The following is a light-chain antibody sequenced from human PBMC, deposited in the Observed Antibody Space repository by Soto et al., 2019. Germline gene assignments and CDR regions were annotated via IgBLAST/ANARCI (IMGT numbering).Light chain of an antibody. J-gene: IGKJ1*01. CDR1: QSVINNY. V-gene: IGKV3-20*01. CDR2: GAS. CDR3: QQYAKSPEWT. Sequence: EIVLTQSPGTLSLSPGERATLSCRASQSVINNYLAWYQQKPGQAPRLLIYGASSRATGIPVRFSGSGSGTDFTLTISRLAPEDFAVYYCQQYAKSPEWTFGQGTKVEIK.